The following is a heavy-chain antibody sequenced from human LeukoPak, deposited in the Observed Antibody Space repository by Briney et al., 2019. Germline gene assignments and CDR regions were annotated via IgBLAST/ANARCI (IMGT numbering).Heavy chain of an antibody. V-gene: IGHV4-34*01. J-gene: IGHJ1*01. Sequence: PSETLSLTCAVYGGSFSGHYWSWTRQAPGKGLEWIGEINHSGGTNYNPSLKSRVTISIDTSKNQFSLKVISVTAADTAVYYCARGQVRSSIGWYSQDWDQGTLVTVSS. D-gene: IGHD6-25*01. CDR3: ARGQVRSSIGWYSQD. CDR1: GGSFSGHY. CDR2: INHSGGT.